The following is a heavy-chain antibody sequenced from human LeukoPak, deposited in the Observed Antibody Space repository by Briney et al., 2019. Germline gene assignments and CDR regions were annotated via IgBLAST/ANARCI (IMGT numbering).Heavy chain of an antibody. CDR2: ISGDGGST. J-gene: IGHJ6*03. CDR1: GFTFDDYA. Sequence: QPGGSLRLSCAASGFTFDDYAMHWVRQAPGKGLEWVSLISGDGGSTYYADSVKGRFTISRDNSKNSLYLQMNSLRTEDTALYYCAKGGLLYCSSTSCRPDYYYYYMDVWGKGTTVTVSS. CDR3: AKGGLLYCSSTSCRPDYYYYYMDV. V-gene: IGHV3-43*02. D-gene: IGHD2-2*01.